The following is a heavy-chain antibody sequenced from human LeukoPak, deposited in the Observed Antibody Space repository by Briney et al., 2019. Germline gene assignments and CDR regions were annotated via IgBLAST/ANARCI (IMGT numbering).Heavy chain of an antibody. J-gene: IGHJ4*02. CDR2: INWNGGST. Sequence: GGSLRLSCAASGFTFSSYGMSWVRQAPGKGLEWVSGINWNGGSTGYADSVKGRFTISRDNAKNSLYLQMNSLRAEDTALYYCARDHFAYAFDYWGQGTLVTVSS. CDR1: GFTFSSYG. D-gene: IGHD4-17*01. CDR3: ARDHFAYAFDY. V-gene: IGHV3-20*04.